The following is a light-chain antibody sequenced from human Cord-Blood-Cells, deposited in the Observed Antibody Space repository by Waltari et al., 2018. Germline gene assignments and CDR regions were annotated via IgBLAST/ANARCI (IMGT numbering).Light chain of an antibody. CDR2: GAS. J-gene: IGKJ1*01. CDR3: QQYNNWPPWT. CDR1: QSVSSN. Sequence: EIVMTQSPATLSVSPVERATLSCRASQSVSSNLAWYQQKPGQAPSLLIYGASTRATGIPARFSGSGSGTEFTLTISSLQSEDFAVYYCQQYNNWPPWTFGQGTKVEIK. V-gene: IGKV3-15*01.